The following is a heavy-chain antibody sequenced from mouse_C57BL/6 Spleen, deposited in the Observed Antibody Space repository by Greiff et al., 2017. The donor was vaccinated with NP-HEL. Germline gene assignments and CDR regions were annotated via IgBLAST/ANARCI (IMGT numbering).Heavy chain of an antibody. Sequence: EVHLVESGGGLVKPGGSLKLSCAASGFTFSSYAMSWVRQTPEKRLEWVATISDGGSYTYYPDNVKGRFTISRDNAKNNLYLQMSHLKSEDTAMYYCARSLDSSGYLDYWGQGTTLTVSS. V-gene: IGHV5-4*01. D-gene: IGHD3-2*02. CDR3: ARSLDSSGYLDY. CDR2: ISDGGSYT. CDR1: GFTFSSYA. J-gene: IGHJ2*01.